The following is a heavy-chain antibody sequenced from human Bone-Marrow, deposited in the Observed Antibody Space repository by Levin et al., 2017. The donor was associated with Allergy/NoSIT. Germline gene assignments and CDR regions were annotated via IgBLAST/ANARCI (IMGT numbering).Heavy chain of an antibody. V-gene: IGHV3-66*01. Sequence: GGSLRLSCAASGFNVSSDYMNWVRQAPGKGLEWVSVIYSGGTTYYADSVKGRFTISRDNSKNTVFLQMNSLRAEDTAVYYCARDPGYRNGAGHWGRGTLVTVSS. CDR2: IYSGGTT. CDR1: GFNVSSDY. CDR3: ARDPGYRNGAGH. D-gene: IGHD6-13*01. J-gene: IGHJ4*02.